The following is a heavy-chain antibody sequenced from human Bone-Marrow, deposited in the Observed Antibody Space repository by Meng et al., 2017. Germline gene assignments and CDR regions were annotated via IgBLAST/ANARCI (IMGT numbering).Heavy chain of an antibody. J-gene: IGHJ3*02. CDR2: IYYSGST. CDR1: GGSINNYY. V-gene: IGHV4-59*01. D-gene: IGHD3-16*01. CDR3: ARVGGMGTNPLAAFDI. Sequence: SDTLSLTCTVSGGSINNYYWSWIRQSPGKGLEWIGYIYYSGSTNHNPSLKSRITISVETSRNQFSLKLRSVTAADTAVYYCARVGGMGTNPLAAFDIWGQGTMVTVSS.